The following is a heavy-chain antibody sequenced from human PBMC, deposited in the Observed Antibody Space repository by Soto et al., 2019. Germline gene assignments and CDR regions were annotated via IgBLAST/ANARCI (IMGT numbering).Heavy chain of an antibody. CDR1: GYTFTSYG. J-gene: IGHJ6*02. CDR2: ISAYNGNT. Sequence: QVQLVQSGAEVKKPGASVKVSCKASGYTFTSYGISWVRQAPGQGLEWMGWISAYNGNTNYAQKLQGRVTMTTDTSTSTAYMELRSLRSDDTAVYYCARDPGGSCLYYYYYGMDVWGQGTTVTVSS. D-gene: IGHD2-15*01. CDR3: ARDPGGSCLYYYYYGMDV. V-gene: IGHV1-18*04.